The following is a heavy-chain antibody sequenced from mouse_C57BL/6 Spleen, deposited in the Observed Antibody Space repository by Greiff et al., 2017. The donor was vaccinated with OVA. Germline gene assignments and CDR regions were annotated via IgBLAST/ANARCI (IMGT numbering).Heavy chain of an antibody. CDR1: GYAFSSSW. V-gene: IGHV1-82*01. CDR2: IYPGDGDT. J-gene: IGHJ4*01. D-gene: IGHD2-4*01. Sequence: QVQLQQSGPELVKPGASVKISCKASGYAFSSSWMNWVKQRPGKGLEWIGRIYPGDGDTNYNGKFKGKATLTADKSSSTAYMQLRSLTSEDSAVYFCAMYDYDEGYAMDYWGQGTSVTVSS. CDR3: AMYDYDEGYAMDY.